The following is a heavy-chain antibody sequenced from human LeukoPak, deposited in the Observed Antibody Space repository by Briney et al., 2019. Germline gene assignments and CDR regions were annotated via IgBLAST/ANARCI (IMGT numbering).Heavy chain of an antibody. CDR1: GFTFSSYA. CDR2: ISGSGGST. D-gene: IGHD3-10*01. CDR3: ARDRGGGGYFDY. V-gene: IGHV3-23*01. Sequence: GGSLRLSCAASGFTFSSYAMSWVRQAPGKGLEWVSAISGSGGSTYYADSGKGRFTISRDNSKNTLYLQMNSLRAEDTAVYYWARDRGGGGYFDYWGQGTLVTVSS. J-gene: IGHJ4*02.